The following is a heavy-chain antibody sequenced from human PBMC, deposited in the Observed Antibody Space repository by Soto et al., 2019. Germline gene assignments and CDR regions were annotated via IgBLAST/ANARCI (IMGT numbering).Heavy chain of an antibody. CDR1: GGSISSGGYY. CDR3: ARGLTEWSNDY. D-gene: IGHD3-3*01. V-gene: IGHV4-31*03. CDR2: IYYSGST. Sequence: NPSETLSLTCTVSGGSISSGGYYWSWIRQHPGKGLEWIGYIYYSGSTYYNPSLKSRVTISMDTSKNHFSLRLTSVTAADTATYFCARGLTEWSNDYWGHGTLVTVSS. J-gene: IGHJ4*01.